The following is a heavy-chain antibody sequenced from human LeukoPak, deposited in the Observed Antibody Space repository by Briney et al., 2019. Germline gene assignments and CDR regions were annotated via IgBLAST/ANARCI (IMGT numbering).Heavy chain of an antibody. V-gene: IGHV4-59*01. CDR3: ARAGDYVWGSYRLNWFDP. J-gene: IGHJ5*02. CDR1: GGSISSYY. D-gene: IGHD3-16*02. CDR2: IYYSGST. Sequence: PSETLSLTCTVSGGSISSYYWGWIRQPPGKGLEWIGYIYYSGSTNYNPSLKSRVTTSVDTSKNQFSLRLSSVTAADTAVYYCARAGDYVWGSYRLNWFDPWGQGTLVTVSS.